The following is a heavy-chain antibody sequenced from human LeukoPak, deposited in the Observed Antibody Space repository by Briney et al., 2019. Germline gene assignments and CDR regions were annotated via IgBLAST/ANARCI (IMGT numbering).Heavy chain of an antibody. J-gene: IGHJ4*02. CDR3: ARAEWLYSSSFDY. CDR1: GGSISSGSYY. Sequence: MASETLSLTCTVPGGSISSGSYYWSWIRQPAGKGLEWIGRIYTSGSTNYNPSLKSRVTISVDTSKNQFSLKLSSVTAADTAVYYCARAEWLYSSSFDYWGQGTLVTVSS. D-gene: IGHD6-6*01. V-gene: IGHV4-61*02. CDR2: IYTSGST.